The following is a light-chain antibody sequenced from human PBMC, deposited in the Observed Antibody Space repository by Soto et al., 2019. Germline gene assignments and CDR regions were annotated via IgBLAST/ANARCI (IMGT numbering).Light chain of an antibody. CDR3: EQYGSSPRT. J-gene: IGKJ1*01. V-gene: IGKV3-20*01. CDR1: QSVSSNY. CDR2: GVS. Sequence: EIVLTQSPGTLSLSPGARAPLSCRASQSVSSNYFAWYQQKPGQAPRLLIYGVSSRATGIPDRFSGSGSGTDFTLTISRLEPEDFAVYYCEQYGSSPRTFGQGTKVDNK.